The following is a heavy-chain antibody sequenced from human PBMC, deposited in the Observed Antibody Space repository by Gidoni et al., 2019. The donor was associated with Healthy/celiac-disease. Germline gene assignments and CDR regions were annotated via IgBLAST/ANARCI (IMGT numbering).Heavy chain of an antibody. Sequence: QVTLRESGPALVKPTQTLTLTCTFSGFSLSTSGMCVSWIRQPPGKALEWLARIDWDDDKYSSTSLKTRLTISKDTSKNQVVLTMTNMDPVDTATYYCARLGVYDILTADYGMDVWGQGTTVTVSS. CDR1: GFSLSTSGMC. J-gene: IGHJ6*02. CDR2: IDWDDDK. CDR3: ARLGVYDILTADYGMDV. V-gene: IGHV2-70*15. D-gene: IGHD3-9*01.